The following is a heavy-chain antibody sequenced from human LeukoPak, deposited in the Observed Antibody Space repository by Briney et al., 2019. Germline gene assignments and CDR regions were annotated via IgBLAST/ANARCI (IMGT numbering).Heavy chain of an antibody. V-gene: IGHV3-48*02. J-gene: IGHJ5*02. CDR3: ARDGIPTYGDSVLSVWFDP. Sequence: PGGSLRLSCAASGFTFSSYSMNWVRQAPGKGLEWVSYISSSSSTIYYADSVKGRFTISRDNAKNSLYLQMNSLRDEDTAVYYCARDGIPTYGDSVLSVWFDPWGQGTLVTVSS. CDR1: GFTFSSYS. CDR2: ISSSSSTI. D-gene: IGHD4-17*01.